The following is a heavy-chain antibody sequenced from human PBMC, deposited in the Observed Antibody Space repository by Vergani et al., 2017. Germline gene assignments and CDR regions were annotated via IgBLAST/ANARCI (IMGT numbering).Heavy chain of an antibody. D-gene: IGHD3-3*01. CDR2: IKSKTDGGTT. CDR1: GFTFSNAW. J-gene: IGHJ4*02. CDR3: TTSYYDFWSGYLPLYFDY. V-gene: IGHV3-15*01. Sequence: EVQLVESGGGLVKPGGSLRLSCAASGFTFSNAWMSWVRQAPGRGLEWVGRIKSKTDGGTTTYAAPVKGRFTISRDDSKNTLYLQMNSLKTEDTAVYYCTTSYYDFWSGYLPLYFDYWGQGTLVTVSS.